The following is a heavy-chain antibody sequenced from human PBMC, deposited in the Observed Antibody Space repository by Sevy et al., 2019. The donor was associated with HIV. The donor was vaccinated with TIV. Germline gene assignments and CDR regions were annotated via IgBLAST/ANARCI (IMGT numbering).Heavy chain of an antibody. CDR3: ARGSGAVVAGNYFDF. Sequence: GGSLRLSCGASGFTFSRYSMNWVRQAPGKGLEWVSSISSGNSYIYYADSVKGRFTMSRDNAKNSRYLHMNSLRAEDTAVYYCARGSGAVVAGNYFDFWGQGILVTVSS. D-gene: IGHD6-19*01. V-gene: IGHV3-21*01. CDR1: GFTFSRYS. J-gene: IGHJ4*02. CDR2: ISSGNSYI.